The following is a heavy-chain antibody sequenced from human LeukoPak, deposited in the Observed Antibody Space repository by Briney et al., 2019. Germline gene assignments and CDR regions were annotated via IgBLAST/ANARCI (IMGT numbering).Heavy chain of an antibody. CDR2: INPSDGGA. J-gene: IGHJ4*02. CDR3: ARELPSTYYFDY. Sequence: ASVKVSCKASGGTFSSYAISWVRQAPGQGLEWMGRINPSDGGAMYTQKFQGRVTMTRDTSTTTFYMELSSLTSEDAATYYCARELPSTYYFDYWGQGTLVAVSS. CDR1: GGTFSSYA. D-gene: IGHD2-21*01. V-gene: IGHV1-46*01.